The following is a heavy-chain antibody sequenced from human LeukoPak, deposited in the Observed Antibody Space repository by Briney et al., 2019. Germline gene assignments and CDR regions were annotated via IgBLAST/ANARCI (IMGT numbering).Heavy chain of an antibody. Sequence: SETLSLTCAVYGGSFSGYYWSWIRQPPGKGLEWIGEINHSGSTSDNPSLRSRATISVDTPKKHASLNLTSVTAADTAVYYCSFTHYDILTGYHKYMDVWSKGTTVTISS. CDR1: GGSFSGYY. J-gene: IGHJ6*03. V-gene: IGHV4-34*04. CDR3: SFTHYDILTGYHKYMDV. CDR2: INHSGST. D-gene: IGHD3-9*01.